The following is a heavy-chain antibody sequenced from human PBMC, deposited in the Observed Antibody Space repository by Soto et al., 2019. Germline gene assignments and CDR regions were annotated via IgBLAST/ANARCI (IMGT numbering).Heavy chain of an antibody. J-gene: IGHJ6*02. Sequence: PVKVSCKASGGTFSSYAISWVRQAPGQGLEWMGGIIPIFGTANYAQKFQGRVTITADESTSTAYMELSSLRSEDTAVYYCARGRLGYCSSTSCYTGAYYYYGMDVWGQGTTVTVSS. CDR3: ARGRLGYCSSTSCYTGAYYYYGMDV. V-gene: IGHV1-69*13. D-gene: IGHD2-2*02. CDR1: GGTFSSYA. CDR2: IIPIFGTA.